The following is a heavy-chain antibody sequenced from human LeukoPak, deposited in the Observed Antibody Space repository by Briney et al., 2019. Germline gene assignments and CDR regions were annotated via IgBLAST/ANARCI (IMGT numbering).Heavy chain of an antibody. CDR2: ISRMGVTT. Sequence: GGSLRLSCAVSGFTLNSNAMCWVRQAPGKGLEWVSGISRMGVTTYYADSVKGRFTISRDTSKNTLYLQMNTLRPEDTAVYYCGKEEVPNDYWGQGTLVTVSS. V-gene: IGHV3-23*01. CDR3: GKEEVPNDY. D-gene: IGHD2-2*01. CDR1: GFTLNSNA. J-gene: IGHJ4*02.